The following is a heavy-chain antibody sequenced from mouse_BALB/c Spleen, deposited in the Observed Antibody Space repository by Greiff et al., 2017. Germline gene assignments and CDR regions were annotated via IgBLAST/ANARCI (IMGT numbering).Heavy chain of an antibody. V-gene: IGHV5-6*02. CDR3: ARQDTTVVAKAMDY. J-gene: IGHJ4*01. D-gene: IGHD1-1*01. Sequence: DVMLVESGGDLVKPGGSLKLSCAASGFTFSSYGMSWVRQTPDKRLEWVATISSGGSYTYYPDSVKGRFTISRDNAKNTLNLQMSSLKSEDTAMYYCARQDTTVVAKAMDYWGQGTSVTVSS. CDR2: ISSGGSYT. CDR1: GFTFSSYG.